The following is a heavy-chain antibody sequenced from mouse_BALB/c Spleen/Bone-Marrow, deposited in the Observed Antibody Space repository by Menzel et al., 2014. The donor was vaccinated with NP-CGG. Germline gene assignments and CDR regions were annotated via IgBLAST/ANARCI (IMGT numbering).Heavy chain of an antibody. V-gene: IGHV5-9-3*01. D-gene: IGHD2-4*01. J-gene: IGHJ2*01. CDR3: ARHGITRLLDY. CDR2: ISSGGSYT. Sequence: EVHLVESGGGLVKPGGSLKLSCAASGFTFSSYAMSWVRRTPEERLEWVATISSGGSYTCYPDSVKGRFTISRDNAKNTLYLQMSSLRSEDTAMYYCARHGITRLLDYWGQGTTLTVSS. CDR1: GFTFSSYA.